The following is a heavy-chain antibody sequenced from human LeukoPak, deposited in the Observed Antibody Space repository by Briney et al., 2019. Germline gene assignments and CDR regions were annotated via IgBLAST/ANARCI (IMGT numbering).Heavy chain of an antibody. J-gene: IGHJ4*02. CDR1: GGSFSGYY. Sequence: SETLSLTCAVYGGSFSGYYWSWIRQPPGKGLEWIGEINHSGSTNYNPSLKSRVTISVDTSKNQFSLKLSSVTAADTAVFYCARGAGPSSADYFDSWGQGTLVTVSS. CDR3: ARGAGPSSADYFDS. V-gene: IGHV4-34*01. CDR2: INHSGST.